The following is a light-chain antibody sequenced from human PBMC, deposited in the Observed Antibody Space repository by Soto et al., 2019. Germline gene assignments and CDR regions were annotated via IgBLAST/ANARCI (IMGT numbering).Light chain of an antibody. CDR2: DTS. V-gene: IGKV3-15*01. CDR1: QSVRSN. J-gene: IGKJ1*01. Sequence: EVVMTQSPATLSVSPGERATLSCRASQSVRSNLAWYQQKPGQAPRPLIYDTSTRATGIPARFSGSGSGTEFTLTISSLQSEDFAVYHCQQYDKWPPTVGQGTKVDIK. CDR3: QQYDKWPPT.